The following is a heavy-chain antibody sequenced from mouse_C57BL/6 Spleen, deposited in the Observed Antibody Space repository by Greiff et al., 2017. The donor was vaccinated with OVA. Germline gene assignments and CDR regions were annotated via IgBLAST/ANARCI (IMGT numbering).Heavy chain of an antibody. CDR1: GYTFTSYW. J-gene: IGHJ1*03. V-gene: IGHV1-55*01. CDR3: ARDLTTVVATEVWYFDV. Sequence: QVQLQQPGAELVKPGASVKMSCKASGYTFTSYWITWVKQRPGQGLEWIGDIYPGSGSTNYNEKFKSKATLTVDTSSSTAYMQLSSLTSEDSAVYYCARDLTTVVATEVWYFDVWGTGTTVTVSS. D-gene: IGHD1-1*01. CDR2: IYPGSGST.